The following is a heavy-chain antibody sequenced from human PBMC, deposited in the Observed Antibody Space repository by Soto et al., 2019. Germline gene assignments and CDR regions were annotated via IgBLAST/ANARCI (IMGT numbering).Heavy chain of an antibody. D-gene: IGHD3-10*01. CDR3: ARGGGFDSFDY. Sequence: QLQLHMSGSGRVKPSQTLSLTCTVSVASITFGAYSWSWIRQTPGKGLEWIGYFNHLETTFYNPSFESRLTLSIDRTKNQFSLNLKSMSAADRAVYFCARGGGFDSFDYWGQGILVTVSS. J-gene: IGHJ4*02. V-gene: IGHV4-30-2*01. CDR1: VASITFGAYS. CDR2: FNHLETT.